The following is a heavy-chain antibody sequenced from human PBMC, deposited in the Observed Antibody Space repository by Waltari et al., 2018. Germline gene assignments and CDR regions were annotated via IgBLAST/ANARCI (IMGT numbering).Heavy chain of an antibody. V-gene: IGHV3-53*01. Sequence: ESRLVVSGRGLIQPVSYMSLCCASSGFCVGRDSLRSVSQAQGKGVEGVIFIYGGGSTYYADSVKGRFTISRDNAKNTLYLQMNSLRAEDTAVYYCAREIPGETAVAFDIWGQGKMVTVSS. J-gene: IGHJ3*02. D-gene: IGHD2-2*01. CDR2: IYGGGST. CDR3: AREIPGETAVAFDI. CDR1: GFCVGRDS.